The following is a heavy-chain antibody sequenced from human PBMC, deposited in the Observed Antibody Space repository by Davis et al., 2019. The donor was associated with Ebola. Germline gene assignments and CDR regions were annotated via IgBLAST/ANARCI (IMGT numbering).Heavy chain of an antibody. CDR1: GYTFTSYG. D-gene: IGHD3-10*01. J-gene: IGHJ6*04. CDR2: ISAYNGNT. V-gene: IGHV1-18*01. Sequence: AASVKVSCKAFGYTFTSYGITWVRQAPGQGLEWMGWISAYNGNTNYAQKLQGRVTMTTDTSTSTAYMELRSLRSDDTAVYYCARDGGFGELLYYYYGMDVWGKGTTVTVSS. CDR3: ARDGGFGELLYYYYGMDV.